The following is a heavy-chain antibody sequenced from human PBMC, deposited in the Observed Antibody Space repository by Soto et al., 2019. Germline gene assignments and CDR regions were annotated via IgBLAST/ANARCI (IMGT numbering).Heavy chain of an antibody. CDR3: AKKGAISTVGATLGVFGY. V-gene: IGHV3-33*06. Sequence: GGSLRLSCKASGFSFSSYGMHWIRQAPGKGLEWLAIIWNDGSNEYYADSVKGRFTISRDNSKNTLYLQMNSLRAEDTAVYYCAKKGAISTVGATLGVFGYWGQGTLVTVSS. CDR1: GFSFSSYG. D-gene: IGHD1-26*01. CDR2: IWNDGSNE. J-gene: IGHJ4*02.